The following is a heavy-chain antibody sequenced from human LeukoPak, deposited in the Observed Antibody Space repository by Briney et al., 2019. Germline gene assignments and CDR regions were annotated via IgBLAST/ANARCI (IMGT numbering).Heavy chain of an antibody. CDR2: IYYSGST. Sequence: PSETLSLTCTVSGGSISRSPYYWGWIRQPPGKGLEWIGSIYYSGSTYYNTSLKSRATLSVDTSKNQISLKLSSVTAADTAVYYCAKSPAVWGSYRYLYRNYWGQGTLVTVSS. D-gene: IGHD3-16*02. V-gene: IGHV4-39*01. CDR3: AKSPAVWGSYRYLYRNY. J-gene: IGHJ4*02. CDR1: GGSISRSPYY.